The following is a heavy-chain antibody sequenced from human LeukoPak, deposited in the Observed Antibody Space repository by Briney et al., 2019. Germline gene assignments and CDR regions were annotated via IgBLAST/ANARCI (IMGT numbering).Heavy chain of an antibody. D-gene: IGHD4-17*01. V-gene: IGHV3-7*01. J-gene: IGHJ4*02. CDR1: RFTFGTYW. CDR3: ARVSYGAFDY. CDR2: IKQDGSEK. Sequence: GGSLRLSCAASRFTFGTYWMTWVRQGPGKGLEWVANIKQDGSEKYYVDSVKGRFIVSRDNAKNSLFLQMNSLRAEDTGVYYCARVSYGAFDYWGQGTLVTVSS.